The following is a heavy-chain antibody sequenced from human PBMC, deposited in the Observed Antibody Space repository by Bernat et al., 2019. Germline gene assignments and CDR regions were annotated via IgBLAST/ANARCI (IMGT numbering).Heavy chain of an antibody. D-gene: IGHD1-26*01. J-gene: IGHJ3*02. Sequence: QITLKESGPTLVKPTQTLTLTCTFSGFSLSTSGVGVGWIRQPPGKALEWLALIYWDDDKRYSPSLKSRLTITKDTSKNQVVLTMTTMDPVDTATYYCAHSLVGATFADAFDIWGQGTMVTVSS. CDR1: GFSLSTSGVG. CDR2: IYWDDDK. V-gene: IGHV2-5*02. CDR3: AHSLVGATFADAFDI.